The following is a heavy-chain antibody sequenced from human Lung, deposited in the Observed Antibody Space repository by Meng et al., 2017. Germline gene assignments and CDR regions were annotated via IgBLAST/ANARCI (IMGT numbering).Heavy chain of an antibody. CDR3: ARGPTTMAHDFDY. Sequence: QVQLKQWGAGLLKPSGTLSLPCVVSGGSFSDYYWSWIRQPPGKVLEWIGEINHSGSTNYNPSLESRATISVDTSQNNLSLKLSSVTAADSAVYYCARGPTTMAHDFDYWGQGTLVTVSS. V-gene: IGHV4-34*01. J-gene: IGHJ4*02. D-gene: IGHD4-11*01. CDR1: GGSFSDYY. CDR2: INHSGST.